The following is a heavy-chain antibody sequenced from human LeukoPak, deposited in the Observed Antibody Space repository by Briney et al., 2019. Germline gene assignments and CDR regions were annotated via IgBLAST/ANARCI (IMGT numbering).Heavy chain of an antibody. V-gene: IGHV4-4*07. J-gene: IGHJ2*01. Sequence: SETLSLTCTVSGDSISSFYWSWIRQPAGKGLEWIGHIYTGGGTNCNPSLESRVIMSVDTSKNQFSLRLSSVTAADTAVYYCAREINRYFDLWGRGTLLSVSS. CDR2: IYTGGGT. CDR3: AREINRYFDL. CDR1: GDSISSFY.